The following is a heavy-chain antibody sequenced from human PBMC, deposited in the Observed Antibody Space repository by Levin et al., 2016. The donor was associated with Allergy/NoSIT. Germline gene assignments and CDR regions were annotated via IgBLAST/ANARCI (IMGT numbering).Heavy chain of an antibody. Sequence: SETLSLTCTVSGGSISSYYWSWIRQPPGKGLEWIGYIYYSGSTNYNPSLKSRVTISVDTSKNQFSLKLSSVTAADTAVYYCARRGLVANSLGDAFDIWGQGTMVTVSS. CDR2: IYYSGST. V-gene: IGHV4-59*01. CDR1: GGSISSYY. CDR3: ARRGLVANSLGDAFDI. D-gene: IGHD5-12*01. J-gene: IGHJ3*02.